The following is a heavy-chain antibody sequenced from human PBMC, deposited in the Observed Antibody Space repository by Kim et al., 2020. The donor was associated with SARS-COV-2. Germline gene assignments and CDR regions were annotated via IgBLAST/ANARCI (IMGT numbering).Heavy chain of an antibody. CDR2: INPSGGST. D-gene: IGHD4-4*01. V-gene: IGHV1-46*01. CDR3: ARLQGLQTNRDTAENFDY. J-gene: IGHJ4*02. Sequence: ASVKVSCKASGYTFTSYYMHWVRQAPGQGLEWMGIINPSGGSTSYAQKFQGRVTMTRDTSTSTVYMELSSLRSEDTAVYYCARLQGLQTNRDTAENFDYWGQGTLVTVSS. CDR1: GYTFTSYY.